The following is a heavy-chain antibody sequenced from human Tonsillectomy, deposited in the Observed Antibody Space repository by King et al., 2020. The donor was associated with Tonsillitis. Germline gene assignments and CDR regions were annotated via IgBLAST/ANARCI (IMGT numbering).Heavy chain of an antibody. CDR2: IDPYGTGV. J-gene: IGHJ4*02. Sequence: VQLVESGGGLVQPGGSLRLSCAVSGFSFSASWMHWVRQGPGKGLMWVSRIDPYGTGVTYADSVKGRFTISRDNARNSLYLHMSSLRAEDTAVYYCAIDLTGARDYWGQGSLVTVSS. D-gene: IGHD7-27*01. CDR1: GFSFSASW. V-gene: IGHV3-74*01. CDR3: AIDLTGARDY.